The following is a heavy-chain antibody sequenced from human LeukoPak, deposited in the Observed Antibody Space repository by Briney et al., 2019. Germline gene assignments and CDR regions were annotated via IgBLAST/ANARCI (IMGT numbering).Heavy chain of an antibody. CDR1: GYAFTGYY. J-gene: IGHJ3*02. V-gene: IGHV1-8*03. CDR3: ARGPLFWSGYSDDAFDI. D-gene: IGHD3-3*01. CDR2: MNPNSGNT. Sequence: GASVKVSCKASGYAFTGYYMHWVRQATGQGLEWMGWMNPNSGNTGYAQKFQGRVTITRNTSISTAYMELSSLRSEDTAVYYCARGPLFWSGYSDDAFDIWGQGTMVTVSS.